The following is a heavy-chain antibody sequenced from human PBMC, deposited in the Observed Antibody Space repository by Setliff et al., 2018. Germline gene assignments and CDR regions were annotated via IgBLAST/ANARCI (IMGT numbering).Heavy chain of an antibody. J-gene: IGHJ4*02. Sequence: SETLSLTCSVSGGSISGYYWSWLRQPPGKGLEWIGYIYNNGRTNYHPALKSRVTMSVDTSKSQFSLNLSSVTAADTAVYYCARIAYGSGSYYFDYWGQGTLVTVSS. CDR1: GGSISGYY. CDR3: ARIAYGSGSYYFDY. D-gene: IGHD3-10*01. V-gene: IGHV4-4*08. CDR2: IYNNGRT.